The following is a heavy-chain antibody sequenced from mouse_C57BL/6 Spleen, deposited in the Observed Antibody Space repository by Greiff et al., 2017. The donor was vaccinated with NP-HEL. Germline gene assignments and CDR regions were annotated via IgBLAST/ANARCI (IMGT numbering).Heavy chain of an antibody. V-gene: IGHV10-1*01. CDR3: VRQEGYGNGAMDY. Sequence: EVQGVESGGGLVQPKGSLKLSCAASGFSFNTYAMNWVRQAPGKGLEWVARIRSKSNNYATYYADSVKDRFTISRDDSESMLYLQMNNLKTEDTAMYYCVRQEGYGNGAMDYWGQGTSVTVAS. J-gene: IGHJ4*01. CDR2: IRSKSNNYAT. CDR1: GFSFNTYA. D-gene: IGHD2-1*01.